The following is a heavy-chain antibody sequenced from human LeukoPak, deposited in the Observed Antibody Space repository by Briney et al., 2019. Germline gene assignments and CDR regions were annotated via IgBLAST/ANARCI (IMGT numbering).Heavy chain of an antibody. CDR2: IKSKTFGGTT. CDR1: GFTFSNAW. J-gene: IGHJ4*02. Sequence: GGSLRLSCAASGFTFSNAWMSWVRQAPGKGLEWVGRIKSKTFGGTTDYAAPVKGRFTISRDDSKNTLYLHMNTLKTEDTAIYYCTTLGAFDYWGQGTLVTVSS. V-gene: IGHV3-15*01. CDR3: TTLGAFDY. D-gene: IGHD3-16*01.